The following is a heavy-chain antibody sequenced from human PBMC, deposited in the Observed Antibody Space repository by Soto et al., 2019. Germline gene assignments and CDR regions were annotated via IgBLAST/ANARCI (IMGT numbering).Heavy chain of an antibody. CDR1: GFTFSSYG. V-gene: IGHV3-33*01. CDR2: IWFDGSNK. D-gene: IGHD3-10*01. Sequence: QVQLVESGGGVVQPGRSLRLSCAASGFTFSSYGMHWVRQGPGKGLEWVAVIWFDGSNKYYADSLEGRFTISRDNSKNTLYLQMNRLRAEDTAVYYCARRYYYGPRSVPWALDIWGQGTMVTVSS. J-gene: IGHJ3*02. CDR3: ARRYYYGPRSVPWALDI.